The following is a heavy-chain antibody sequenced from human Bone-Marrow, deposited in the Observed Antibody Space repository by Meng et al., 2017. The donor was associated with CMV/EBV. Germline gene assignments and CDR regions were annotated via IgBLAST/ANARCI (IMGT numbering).Heavy chain of an antibody. CDR2: IYYSGST. Sequence: SETLSLTCTVSGGSISSYYWSWIRQPPGKGLEWIGYIYYSGSTNYNPSLKSRVTISVDTSKNQFSLKLSSVTAADTAVYYCARGRVVVGVGMDVWGQGTTVTVSS. CDR3: ARGRVVVGVGMDV. J-gene: IGHJ6*02. D-gene: IGHD1-26*01. CDR1: GGSISSYY. V-gene: IGHV4-59*01.